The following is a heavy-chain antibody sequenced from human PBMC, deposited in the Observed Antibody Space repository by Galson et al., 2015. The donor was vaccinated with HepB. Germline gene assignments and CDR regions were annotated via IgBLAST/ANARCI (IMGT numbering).Heavy chain of an antibody. CDR2: ISATSRNI. V-gene: IGHV3-21*01. CDR1: GFTFSSHF. CDR3: ARVYDGDDAGEDYGMDV. Sequence: LRLSCAGSGFTFSSHFMNWVRQAPGKGLEWVAYISATSRNIYYADSMKGRFSISRDNGKNSLYLQTNSLRAEDTAVYYCARVYDGDDAGEDYGMDVWGPGATVTVSS. D-gene: IGHD4-17*01. J-gene: IGHJ6*02.